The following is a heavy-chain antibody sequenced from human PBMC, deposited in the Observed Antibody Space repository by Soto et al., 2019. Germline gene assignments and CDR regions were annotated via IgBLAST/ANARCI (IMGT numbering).Heavy chain of an antibody. CDR2: INPSGGST. J-gene: IGHJ3*02. V-gene: IGHV1-46*03. D-gene: IGHD2-15*01. Sequence: ASVKVSCKASGYTFTSYYMHWVRQAPGQGLEWMGIINPSGGSTGYAQKFQGRVTMTRDTSTSTVYMELSSLRSEDTAVYYCARVERYCSGGSCYSGAFDIWGQGTMVTVAS. CDR3: ARVERYCSGGSCYSGAFDI. CDR1: GYTFTSYY.